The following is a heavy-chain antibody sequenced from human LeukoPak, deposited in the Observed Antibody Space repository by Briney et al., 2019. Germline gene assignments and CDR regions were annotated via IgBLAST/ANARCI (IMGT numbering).Heavy chain of an antibody. D-gene: IGHD3-10*01. CDR1: GFTFSSYS. J-gene: IGHJ4*02. CDR2: ISSSSTI. CDR3: ARDLALWFGELFEDY. V-gene: IGHV3-48*04. Sequence: GGSLRLSCAASGFTFSSYSMNWVRQAPGKGLEWVSYISSSSTIYYADSVKGRFTISRDNAKNSLYLQMNSLRAEDTAVYYCARDLALWFGELFEDYWGQGTLVTVSS.